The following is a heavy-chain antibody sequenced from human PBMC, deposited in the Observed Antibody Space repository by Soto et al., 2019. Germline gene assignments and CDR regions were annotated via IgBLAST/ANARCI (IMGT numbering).Heavy chain of an antibody. CDR2: INPNSGDT. D-gene: IGHD3-16*01. CDR3: ARYAEDYYYGMDV. J-gene: IGHJ6*02. CDR1: GYTFTGHY. Sequence: GASVKVSCKASGYTFTGHYMHWVRQAPGQGLEWMGWINPNSGDTNFAQKFHGRVTMTRDTSISTTYMELGRLTSDDTALYYCARYAEDYYYGMDVWGQGTTVTVSS. V-gene: IGHV1-2*02.